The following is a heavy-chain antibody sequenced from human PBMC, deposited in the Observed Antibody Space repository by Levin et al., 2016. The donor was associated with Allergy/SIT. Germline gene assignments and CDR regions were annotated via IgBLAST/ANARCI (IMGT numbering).Heavy chain of an antibody. CDR2: IYPGDSDT. J-gene: IGHJ6*02. CDR3: ARHEGYYTDYYYYGMDV. Sequence: VRQAPGKGLEWMGIIYPGDSDTRYSPSFQGQVTISADKSISTAYLQWSSLKASDTAMYYCARHEGYYTDYYYYGMDVWGQGTTVTVSS. V-gene: IGHV5-51*01. D-gene: IGHD3-3*01.